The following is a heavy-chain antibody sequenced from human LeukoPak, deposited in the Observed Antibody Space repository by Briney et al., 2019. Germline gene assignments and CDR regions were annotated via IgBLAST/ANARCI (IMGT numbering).Heavy chain of an antibody. V-gene: IGHV3-23*01. D-gene: IGHD2-15*01. J-gene: IGHJ4*02. Sequence: GGSLRLSCAASGFTFSSYAMSWVRQAPGKGLEWISAISGSGGNTYYADSVKGRLTISRDNSKNTLFLRMNSLRVEDTAVYYCAKEDPIVSVGFDYWGQGTLVTVTS. CDR2: ISGSGGNT. CDR3: AKEDPIVSVGFDY. CDR1: GFTFSSYA.